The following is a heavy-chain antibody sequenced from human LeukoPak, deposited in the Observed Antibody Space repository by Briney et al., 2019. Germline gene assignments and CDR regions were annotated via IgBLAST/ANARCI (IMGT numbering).Heavy chain of an antibody. Sequence: GSLRLSCAASGFTFSSYAMSWVRRAPGKGLEWVSAISGSGGSTYYADSVKGRFTISRDNSKNTLYLQMNSLRAEDTAVYYCAKTLGYYDFWSGSLGALDYWGQGTLVTVSS. D-gene: IGHD3-3*01. CDR1: GFTFSSYA. J-gene: IGHJ4*02. CDR2: ISGSGGST. V-gene: IGHV3-23*01. CDR3: AKTLGYYDFWSGSLGALDY.